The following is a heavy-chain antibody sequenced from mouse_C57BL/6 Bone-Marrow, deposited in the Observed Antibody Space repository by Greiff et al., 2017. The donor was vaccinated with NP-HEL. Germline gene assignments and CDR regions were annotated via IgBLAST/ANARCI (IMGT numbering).Heavy chain of an antibody. J-gene: IGHJ4*01. D-gene: IGHD1-1*01. CDR3: ARSYGSSPYAMDY. CDR1: GYTFTSYG. CDR2: IYPRSGNT. V-gene: IGHV1-81*01. Sequence: VQLQQSGAELARPGASVKLSCKASGYTFTSYGISWVKQRTGQGLEWIGEIYPRSGNTYYNEKFKGKATLTADKSSSTAYMELRSLTSEDSAVYFCARSYGSSPYAMDYWGQGTSVTVSS.